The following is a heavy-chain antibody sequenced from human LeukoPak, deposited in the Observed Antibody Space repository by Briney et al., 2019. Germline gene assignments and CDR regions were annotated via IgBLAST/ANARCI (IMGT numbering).Heavy chain of an antibody. J-gene: IGHJ5*02. D-gene: IGHD3-22*01. CDR3: ARCTEFYYDSGGYPFDP. CDR1: GFTFSSYS. V-gene: IGHV3-21*01. Sequence: GGSLRLSCAASGFTFSSYSMNWVHQAPGKGLQWVSSISSSSSYIYYADSVKGRFTISRDNAKNSLYLQMNSLRAEDTAVYYCARCTEFYYDSGGYPFDPWGQGTLVTVSS. CDR2: ISSSSSYI.